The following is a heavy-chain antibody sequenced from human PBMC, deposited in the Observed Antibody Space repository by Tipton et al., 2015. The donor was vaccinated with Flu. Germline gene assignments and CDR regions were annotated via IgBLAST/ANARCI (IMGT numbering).Heavy chain of an antibody. CDR3: VKERGLAGTVSDY. D-gene: IGHD6-19*01. V-gene: IGHV3-64D*06. CDR2: ISSNGGST. Sequence: SLRLSCSASGFTFSSYAMHWVRQAPGKGLEYVSAISSNGGSTYYADSVKGRFTISRDNSKNTLYLQMSSLRAEDTAVYYCVKERGLAGTVSDYWGQGTLVTVSS. J-gene: IGHJ4*02. CDR1: GFTFSSYA.